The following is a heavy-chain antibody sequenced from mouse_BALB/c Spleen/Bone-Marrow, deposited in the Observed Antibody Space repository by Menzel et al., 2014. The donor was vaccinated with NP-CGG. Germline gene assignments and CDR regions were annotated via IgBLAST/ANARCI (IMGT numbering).Heavy chain of an antibody. D-gene: IGHD2-3*01. CDR2: INPDSSTI. CDR1: GFDFSRYW. CDR3: SRLGYYGGFAY. Sequence: EVKLIESGGGLVHPGGSLKLSCAASGFDFSRYWMGWVRQAPGKGLEWIGEINPDSSTINYTPSLKDKFIVSRDNAKNTLYLQMSKVRSGDTALYYCSRLGYYGGFAYWGQGTLVTVSA. J-gene: IGHJ3*01. V-gene: IGHV4-1*02.